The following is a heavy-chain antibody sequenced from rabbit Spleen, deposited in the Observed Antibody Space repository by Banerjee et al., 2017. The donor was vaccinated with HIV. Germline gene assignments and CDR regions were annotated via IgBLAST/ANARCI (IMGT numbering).Heavy chain of an antibody. D-gene: IGHD1-1*01. CDR2: IGTGSGSI. CDR3: ARDLVSVIGWNFNL. CDR1: GFSLSNNYG. J-gene: IGHJ4*01. Sequence: QSLEESGGDLVKPGASLTLTCTASGFSLSNNYGICWVRQAPGKGLEWIACIGTGSGSIDYASWAKGRFTISKISSTTVTLQMTSLTAADTATYFCARDLVSVIGWNFNLWGQGTLVTVS. V-gene: IGHV1S40*01.